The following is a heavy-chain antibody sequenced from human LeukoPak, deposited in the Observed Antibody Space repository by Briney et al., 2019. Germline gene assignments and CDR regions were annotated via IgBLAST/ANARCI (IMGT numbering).Heavy chain of an antibody. J-gene: IGHJ5*02. CDR3: ARGPTTDYGDNWFDP. D-gene: IGHD4-17*01. CDR2: ISSSSYI. CDR1: GFTFSSYS. Sequence: GGSLRLSCAASGFTFSSYSMNWVRQAPGKGLEWVSSISSSSYIYYADSVKGRFTISRDNAKNSLYLQMNSLRAEDTAVYYCARGPTTDYGDNWFDPWGQGTLVTVSS. V-gene: IGHV3-21*01.